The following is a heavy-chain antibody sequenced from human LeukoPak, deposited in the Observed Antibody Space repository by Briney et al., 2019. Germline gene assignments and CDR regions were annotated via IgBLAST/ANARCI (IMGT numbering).Heavy chain of an antibody. D-gene: IGHD3-22*01. CDR2: ISSSSSYI. CDR1: GFTFSSYS. CDR3: ARDSDYYDSSGYPDPFDI. J-gene: IGHJ3*02. Sequence: GGSLRLSCAASGFTFSSYSMNWVRQAPGKGLEWVSSISSSSSYIYYADSVKGRFTISRDNAKNSLYLQMNSLRAEDTAVYYCARDSDYYDSSGYPDPFDIWGQGTMVTVSS. V-gene: IGHV3-21*01.